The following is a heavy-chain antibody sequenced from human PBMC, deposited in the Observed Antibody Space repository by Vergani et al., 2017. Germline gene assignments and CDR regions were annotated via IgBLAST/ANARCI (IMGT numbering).Heavy chain of an antibody. CDR1: DSSIMTNPY. Sequence: QVQLQESCPGLVKPSETLTLTCDVSDSSIMTNPYWGWFRQSPGKGLEWIGCIHHSGDTHYNSSLKSRVSISIVSSSKFSLSLTSVTAADTAIYYCAGPRGSGGFFPSSYVDGMDVWGHGTMVTVSS. CDR2: IHHSGDT. CDR3: AGPRGSGGFFPSSYVDGMDV. V-gene: IGHV4-38-2*01. D-gene: IGHD3-10*01. J-gene: IGHJ6*02.